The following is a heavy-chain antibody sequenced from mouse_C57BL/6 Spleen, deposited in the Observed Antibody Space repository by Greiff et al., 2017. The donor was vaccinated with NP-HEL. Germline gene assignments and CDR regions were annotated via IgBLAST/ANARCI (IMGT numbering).Heavy chain of an antibody. V-gene: IGHV1-63*01. CDR3: ARRGGDYAMDY. J-gene: IGHJ4*01. Sequence: VQLQQSGAELVRPGTSVKMSCKASGYTFTNYWIGWAKQRPGHGLEWIGDIYPGGGYTNYNEKFKGKATLTADKSSSTAYMQFSSLTSEDSAIYYCARRGGDYAMDYWGQGTSVTVSS. CDR1: GYTFTNYW. CDR2: IYPGGGYT.